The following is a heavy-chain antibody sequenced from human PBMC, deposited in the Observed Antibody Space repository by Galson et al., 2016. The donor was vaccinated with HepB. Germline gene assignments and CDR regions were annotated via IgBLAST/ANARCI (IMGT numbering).Heavy chain of an antibody. V-gene: IGHV3-33*08. D-gene: IGHD5-18*01. CDR2: IWYDGSKK. CDR1: GFNFSTAG. Sequence: SLRLSCAVSGFNFSTAGMHWVRQPPGKGLEWVSTIWYDGSKKSSADSVKGRFTISRDNGKNTLYLQMDSLRAEDTAMYYCARVRGYNYGYAFDDWGQGTLVTVSS. CDR3: ARVRGYNYGYAFDD. J-gene: IGHJ4*02.